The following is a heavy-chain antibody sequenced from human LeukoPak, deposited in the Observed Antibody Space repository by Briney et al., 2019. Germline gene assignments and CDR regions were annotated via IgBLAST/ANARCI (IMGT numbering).Heavy chain of an antibody. CDR2: IDTDERST. D-gene: IGHD2-8*02. CDR1: GFALGSYW. Sequence: GGSLRLSCAASGFALGSYWMHWVRQAPGKGLVWVSRIDTDERSTNYADSVKGRFTISRDNAKNTLYLQMNSLRAEDTAVYYCTRGLLGIDYWGQGTLVTVSS. CDR3: TRGLLGIDY. V-gene: IGHV3-74*01. J-gene: IGHJ4*02.